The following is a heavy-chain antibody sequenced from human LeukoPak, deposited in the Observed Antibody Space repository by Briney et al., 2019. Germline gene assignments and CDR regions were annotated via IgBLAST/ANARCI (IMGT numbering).Heavy chain of an antibody. CDR1: GYTFTSYD. CDR2: MNPNSGDT. J-gene: IGHJ5*02. Sequence: ASVKVSCKASGYTFTSYDINWVRQATGQGLEWMGWMNPNSGDTGYAQKFQDRLTLTRDMSTSTDYLELSSLRSEDTAVYYCARDNSVRDEAWWFNPWGQGTLVTVSS. CDR3: ARDNSVRDEAWWFNP. D-gene: IGHD5-24*01. V-gene: IGHV1-8*02.